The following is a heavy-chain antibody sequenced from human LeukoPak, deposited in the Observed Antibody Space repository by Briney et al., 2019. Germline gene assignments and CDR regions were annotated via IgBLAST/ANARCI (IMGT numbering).Heavy chain of an antibody. CDR2: MNPNSGNT. CDR1: GYTFTSYD. J-gene: IGHJ6*02. V-gene: IGHV1-8*01. D-gene: IGHD3-10*01. Sequence: ASVKVSCKASGYTFTSYDINWVRQATGQGLEWMEWMNPNSGNTGYAQKFQGRVTMTRNTSISTAYMELSSLRSEDAAVYYCARTYYYGSGSWYYYYYGMDVWGQGTTVTVSS. CDR3: ARTYYYGSGSWYYYYYGMDV.